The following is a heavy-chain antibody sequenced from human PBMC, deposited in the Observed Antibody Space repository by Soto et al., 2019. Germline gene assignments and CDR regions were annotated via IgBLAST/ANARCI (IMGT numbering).Heavy chain of an antibody. D-gene: IGHD2-2*01. J-gene: IGHJ4*02. CDR3: AKDLSPQLGYCSS. CDR2: ISWNSGSI. V-gene: IGHV3-9*01. Sequence: EVQLVESGGGLVQPGRSLRLSCAASGFTFDDYAMHWVRQAPGKGLEWVSGISWNSGSIGYADSVKGRFTISRDNAKNSLYLQMNSLRAEDTALYYCAKDLSPQLGYCSSWGQGTLVTVSS. CDR1: GFTFDDYA.